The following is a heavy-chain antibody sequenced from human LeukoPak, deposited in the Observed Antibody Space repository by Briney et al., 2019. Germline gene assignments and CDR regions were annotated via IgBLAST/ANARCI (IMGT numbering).Heavy chain of an antibody. J-gene: IGHJ4*02. D-gene: IGHD5-18*01. CDR3: ARDPGYSYALDY. V-gene: IGHV3-48*02. Sequence: GGSLRLSCTASGFTFSTYSMNWVRQAPGKGPEWLSYISWGSNVIYYADSVKGRFTTSRDDAKNSLFLQMNSQTDEDTAVYYCARDPGYSYALDYWGRGTLVTVSS. CDR2: ISWGSNVI. CDR1: GFTFSTYS.